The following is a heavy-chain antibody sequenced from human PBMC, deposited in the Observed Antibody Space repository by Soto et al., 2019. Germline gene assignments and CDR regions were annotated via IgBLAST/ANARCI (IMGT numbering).Heavy chain of an antibody. J-gene: IGHJ4*02. CDR2: ISGSVGST. Sequence: EVQLLESGGGLVQPGGSLSLSCPASGFTFSSYAMRWVRQPPGRGLEWGSAISGSVGSTYYAAAVKGRCAISRENSKNTLYLQMHSLRAEDKAVYYCVLWPPYAFDYWGQGTLVTVSS. CDR3: VLWPPYAFDY. V-gene: IGHV3-23*01. CDR1: GFTFSSYA. D-gene: IGHD3-10*01.